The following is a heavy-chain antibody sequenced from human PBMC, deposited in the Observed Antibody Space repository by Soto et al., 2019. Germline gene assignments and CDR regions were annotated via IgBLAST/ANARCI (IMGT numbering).Heavy chain of an antibody. Sequence: QVQLVQSGAEVKKPGASVKVSCKASGYTFTSYYMHWVRQAPGQGLEWMGIINPSGGSTSYAQKFQGRVTMTRDKSTRKVYMELSSLRSEDTAVYYCASQRAWELSVWYYFDYWGQGTLVTVSS. J-gene: IGHJ4*02. CDR1: GYTFTSYY. D-gene: IGHD1-26*01. CDR2: INPSGGST. CDR3: ASQRAWELSVWYYFDY. V-gene: IGHV1-46*01.